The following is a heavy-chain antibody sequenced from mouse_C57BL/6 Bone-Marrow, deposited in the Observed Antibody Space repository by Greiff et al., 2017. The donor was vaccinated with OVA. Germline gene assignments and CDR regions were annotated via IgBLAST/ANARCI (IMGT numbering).Heavy chain of an antibody. CDR1: GYTFTSYG. D-gene: IGHD1-2*01. J-gene: IGHJ2*01. Sequence: VQVVESGAELVRPGASVKLSCKASGYTFTSYGISWVKQRTGQGLEWIGEIYPRSGNTYYNEKFKGKATLTADKSSSTAYMELRSLTSEDSAVYFCARSLLPYYFDYWGQGTTLTVSS. CDR2: IYPRSGNT. V-gene: IGHV1-81*01. CDR3: ARSLLPYYFDY.